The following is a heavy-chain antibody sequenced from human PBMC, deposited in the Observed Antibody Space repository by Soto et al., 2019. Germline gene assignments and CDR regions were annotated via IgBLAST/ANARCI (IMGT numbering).Heavy chain of an antibody. V-gene: IGHV4-59*12. J-gene: IGHJ4*02. CDR3: AAGGGLPRYY. Sequence: SETLSLTCTVSGGSISSYYWSWIRQPPGKGLEWIGYIYYTGSTNYNPSLTSRVTISLDTSKNQFSLKLSSVTAADTAVYYCAAGGGLPRYYWGQGTLVTVSS. D-gene: IGHD5-12*01. CDR1: GGSISSYY. CDR2: IYYTGST.